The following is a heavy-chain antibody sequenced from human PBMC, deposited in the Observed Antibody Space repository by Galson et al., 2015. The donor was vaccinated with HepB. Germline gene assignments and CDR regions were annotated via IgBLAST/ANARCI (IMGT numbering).Heavy chain of an antibody. V-gene: IGHV1-69*13. CDR2: IIPIFGTA. CDR3: ARSFYDILTGYQTLIDY. D-gene: IGHD3-9*01. J-gene: IGHJ4*02. CDR1: GATFSSYA. Sequence: SVTVSCKASGATFSSYAISWVRQAPGQGLEWMGGIIPIFGTANYAQKFQGRVTITADESTSTAYMELSSLRSEDTAVYYCARSFYDILTGYQTLIDYWGQGTLVTVSS.